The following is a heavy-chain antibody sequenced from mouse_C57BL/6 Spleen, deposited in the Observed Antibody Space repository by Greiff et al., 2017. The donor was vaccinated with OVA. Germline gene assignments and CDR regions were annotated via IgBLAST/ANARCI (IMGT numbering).Heavy chain of an antibody. CDR3: ARGYGSYAY. D-gene: IGHD1-1*01. V-gene: IGHV1-26*01. CDR2: INPNNGGT. CDR1: GYTLTDYY. J-gene: IGHJ3*01. Sequence: VQLQQSGPELVKPGASVKISCKASGYTLTDYYMNWVKQSHGKSLEWIGDINPNNGGTSYNQKFKGKATLTVDKSSSTAYMELRSLTSEDSAVYYCARGYGSYAYWGQGTLVTVSA.